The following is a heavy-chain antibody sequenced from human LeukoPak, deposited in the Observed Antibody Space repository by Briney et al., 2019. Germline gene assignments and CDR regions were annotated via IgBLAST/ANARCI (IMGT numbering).Heavy chain of an antibody. CDR3: ARHGSGRDYFDPLDN. D-gene: IGHD1-26*01. CDR2: IWADGSDK. V-gene: IGHV3-33*02. J-gene: IGHJ4*02. CDR1: GFSFSDHA. Sequence: PGGSLRLSCAASGFSFSDHAMHWVRQAPGKGLEWVAAIWADGSDKYYLDSVKGRFTVSRDNPTSTLILRLDRPRVDDTAIYYCARHGSGRDYFDPLDNWGRGTLVTVSS.